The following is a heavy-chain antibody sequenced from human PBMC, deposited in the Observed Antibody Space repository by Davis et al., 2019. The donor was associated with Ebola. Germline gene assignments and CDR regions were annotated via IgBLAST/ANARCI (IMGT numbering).Heavy chain of an antibody. V-gene: IGHV5-51*01. Sequence: GESLKISCEGSGYSFDTYWIGWVRQMPGKGLEWMGIVYPGDSDVRYSPPFRGQVTISADRSIRTAYLQWSSLKASDTAMYYCARSLTTTIEGPDYWGQGTLVTVSS. D-gene: IGHD3-22*01. CDR1: GYSFDTYW. J-gene: IGHJ4*02. CDR2: VYPGDSDV. CDR3: ARSLTTTIEGPDY.